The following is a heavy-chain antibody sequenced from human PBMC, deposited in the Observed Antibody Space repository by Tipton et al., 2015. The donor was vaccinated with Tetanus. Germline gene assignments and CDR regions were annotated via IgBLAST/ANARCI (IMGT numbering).Heavy chain of an antibody. Sequence: LRLSCTVSGGSINSPDYSWGWIRQPPGKGLEWIGYIYQSGSTSYNPSLATRVTITADKSKTQFSLNLRSVTAADTAVYYCARDRGQQSVSDWFDPWGQGTLVTVSS. CDR3: ARDRGQQSVSDWFDP. J-gene: IGHJ5*02. V-gene: IGHV4-30-2*01. CDR2: IYQSGST. CDR1: GGSINSPDYS. D-gene: IGHD1-26*01.